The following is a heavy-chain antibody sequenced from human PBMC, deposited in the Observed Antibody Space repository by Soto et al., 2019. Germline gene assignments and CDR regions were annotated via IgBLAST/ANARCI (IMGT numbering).Heavy chain of an antibody. Sequence: SETLSLTCTVSGGSISSSSYYWSWVRLPPGKGLECIGEISHTGTTNYNPSLKSRVTMSVDKPKNQFSLNLTSVIAADTAVYYCARVISSRDEYFDYWGQGTVVTVSS. D-gene: IGHD2-2*01. CDR1: GGSISSSSYY. CDR3: ARVISSRDEYFDY. J-gene: IGHJ4*02. V-gene: IGHV4-39*07. CDR2: ISHTGTT.